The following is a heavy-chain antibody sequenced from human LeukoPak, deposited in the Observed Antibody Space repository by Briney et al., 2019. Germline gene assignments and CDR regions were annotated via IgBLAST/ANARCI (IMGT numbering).Heavy chain of an antibody. J-gene: IGHJ3*01. Sequence: GESLKISCQCSGYKFNAYWIAWVRQLPGKGLEWMGIIYPDESDTRYSPSFQGQVTISADKSVSIAYLQWSSLKASDTAMYYCARPNITSYYDSRGYDAFDVWGQGTMVIVSS. CDR3: ARPNITSYYDSRGYDAFDV. CDR2: IYPDESDT. V-gene: IGHV5-51*01. CDR1: GYKFNAYW. D-gene: IGHD3-22*01.